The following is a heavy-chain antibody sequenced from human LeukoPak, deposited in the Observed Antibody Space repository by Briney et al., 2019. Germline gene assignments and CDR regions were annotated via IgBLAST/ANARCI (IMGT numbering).Heavy chain of an antibody. D-gene: IGHD1-26*01. CDR1: GYTFTSYG. CDR3: ARVVGATDFDY. Sequence: ASVEVSCKASGYTFTSYGINWVRQATGQGLEWMGWMNPNSGNTGYAQKFQGRVTMTRNTSISTAYMELSSLRSEDTAVYYCARVVGATDFDYWGQGTLVTVSS. CDR2: MNPNSGNT. J-gene: IGHJ4*02. V-gene: IGHV1-8*02.